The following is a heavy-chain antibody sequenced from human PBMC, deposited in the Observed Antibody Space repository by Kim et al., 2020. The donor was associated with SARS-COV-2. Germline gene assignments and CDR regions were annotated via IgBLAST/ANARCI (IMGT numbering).Heavy chain of an antibody. V-gene: IGHV1-8*01. Sequence: ASVKVSCKASGYTFTSYDINWVRQATGQGLEWMGWMNPKSGNTGYAQKFQGRVTMTRNTSISTAYMELSNLRSEDTAVYYCARGRSGHIVVVIAKYYYYYMYVWGKGTTVTVSS. D-gene: IGHD2-21*01. CDR3: ARGRSGHIVVVIAKYYYYYMYV. J-gene: IGHJ6*03. CDR2: MNPKSGNT. CDR1: GYTFTSYD.